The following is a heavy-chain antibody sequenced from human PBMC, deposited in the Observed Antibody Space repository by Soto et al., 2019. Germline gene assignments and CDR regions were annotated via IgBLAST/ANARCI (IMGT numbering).Heavy chain of an antibody. CDR2: IWYDGSNT. J-gene: IGHJ6*02. CDR1: GFTFSSYG. CDR3: ARDHPQYYYGMDV. Sequence: GGSLRLSCAASGFTFSSYGMHWVRQAPGKGLEWVAVIWYDGSNTYYADSVKGRFTISRDNSKNTLYLQMNSLRAEDTAVYYCARDHPQYYYGMDVWGQGTTVTVSS. V-gene: IGHV3-33*01.